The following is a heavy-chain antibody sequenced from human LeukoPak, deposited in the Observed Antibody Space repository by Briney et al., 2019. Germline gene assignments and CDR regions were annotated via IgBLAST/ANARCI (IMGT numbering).Heavy chain of an antibody. CDR2: INPNSGGT. J-gene: IGHJ4*02. CDR1: GYTFTGYY. D-gene: IGHD4-17*01. Sequence: ASVKVSCKASGYTFTGYYMHWVRQAPGQGLQWMERINPNSGGTNYAQKFQGRVTMTRDTSISTAYMELSKLRSDDTAVYYCARDHSATAVTSDKWGQGTLVSVSS. CDR3: ARDHSATAVTSDK. V-gene: IGHV1-2*06.